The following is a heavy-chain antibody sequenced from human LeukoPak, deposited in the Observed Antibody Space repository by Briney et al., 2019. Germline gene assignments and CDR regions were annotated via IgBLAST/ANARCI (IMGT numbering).Heavy chain of an antibody. D-gene: IGHD3-3*01. CDR1: GFTFDDYA. V-gene: IGHV3-9*01. J-gene: IGHJ6*02. CDR3: AKDTGYDFWSGLIGMDV. CDR2: ISWNSGSI. Sequence: GRSLRLSCAASGFTFDDYAMHWVRQAPGKGLEWVSGISWNSGSIGYADSVKGRFTISRDNAKNSLYLQMNSLRAEDTALYYCAKDTGYDFWSGLIGMDVWGQGTTVTVSS.